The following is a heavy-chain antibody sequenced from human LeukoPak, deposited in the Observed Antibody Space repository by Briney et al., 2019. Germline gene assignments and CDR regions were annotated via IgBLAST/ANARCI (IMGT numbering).Heavy chain of an antibody. J-gene: IGHJ4*02. CDR3: AREPPVMVLIDY. V-gene: IGHV3-30-3*01. CDR2: ISYDGSNK. D-gene: IGHD5-18*01. Sequence: PGRSLRLSCAASGFTFSSYAMHWVRQAPGKGLEWVAVISYDGSNKYYADSVKGRFTISRDNSKNTLYLQMNSLRAEDTAVYYCAREPPVMVLIDYWGQGTLVTVSS. CDR1: GFTFSSYA.